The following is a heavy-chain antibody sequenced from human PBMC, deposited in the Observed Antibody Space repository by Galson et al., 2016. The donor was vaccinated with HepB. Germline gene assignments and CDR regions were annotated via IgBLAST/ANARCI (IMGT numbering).Heavy chain of an antibody. Sequence: SLRLSCAASESISDDHGVHWVRQAPGKGLEWVSGIIWNNDDRGYADSVKGRFTISRDKSKNSLYLQMNSLRVEDTALYYCVRVITPGGMVIWGQGTTVTVS. D-gene: IGHD1-26*01. CDR2: IIWNNDDR. CDR1: ESISDDHG. CDR3: VRVITPGGMVI. J-gene: IGHJ6*02. V-gene: IGHV3-9*02.